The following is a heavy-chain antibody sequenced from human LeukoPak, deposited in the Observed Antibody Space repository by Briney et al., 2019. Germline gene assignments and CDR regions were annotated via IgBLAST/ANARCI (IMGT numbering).Heavy chain of an antibody. Sequence: PGGSLRLSCAASGFTFSSYGMHWVRQAPGKGLEWVAVISYDGSNKYYADSVKGRFTISRDNSKNTLYLQMNSLRAEDTAVYYCARDGYCSSTSCSNNYYYYYMDVWGKGTTVTVSS. CDR2: ISYDGSNK. D-gene: IGHD2-2*03. CDR3: ARDGYCSSTSCSNNYYYYYMDV. V-gene: IGHV3-30*03. J-gene: IGHJ6*03. CDR1: GFTFSSYG.